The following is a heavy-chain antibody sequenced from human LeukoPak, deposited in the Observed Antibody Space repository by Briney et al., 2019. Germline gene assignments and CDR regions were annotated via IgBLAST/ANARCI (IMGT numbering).Heavy chain of an antibody. CDR2: IIPIFGTA. V-gene: IGHV1-69*06. Sequence: SVKVSCKASEGTFSSYAISWVRQAPGQGLEWMGGIIPIFGTANYAQKFQGRVTITADKSTSTAYMELSSLRSEDTAVYYCARGPYTAMATKFYYYYYMDVWGKGTTVTVSS. CDR3: ARGPYTAMATKFYYYYYMDV. CDR1: EGTFSSYA. D-gene: IGHD5-18*01. J-gene: IGHJ6*03.